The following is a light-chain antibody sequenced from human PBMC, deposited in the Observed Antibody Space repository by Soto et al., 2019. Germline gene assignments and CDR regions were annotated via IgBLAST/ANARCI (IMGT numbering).Light chain of an antibody. CDR1: QDISKY. J-gene: IGKJ3*01. Sequence: DIQMPQSPSSLSASVGDRITITCQASQDISKYLIWYQQTPGKAPKFLIYEASNLERGVPSRFSGSGSGTDFTFTINSLQPEYIATYYCQQYHSLPFTFGTGTKLDIK. CDR2: EAS. V-gene: IGKV1-33*01. CDR3: QQYHSLPFT.